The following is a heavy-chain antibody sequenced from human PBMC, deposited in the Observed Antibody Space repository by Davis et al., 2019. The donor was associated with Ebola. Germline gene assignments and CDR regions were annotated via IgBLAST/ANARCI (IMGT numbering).Heavy chain of an antibody. D-gene: IGHD4-17*01. CDR3: ASPYSGDYAFDI. J-gene: IGHJ3*02. CDR1: GGSISSDDYF. Sequence: PSETLSLTCSVSGGSISSDDYFWSWIRQPPGKGLEWIGYIFHSGSTSPSVTNYNPSLKGRVTISGDTSKSQFTLNLNSVTAADTAVYYCASPYSGDYAFDIWGPGTMVTVSS. CDR2: IFHSGSTSPSVT. V-gene: IGHV4-61*08.